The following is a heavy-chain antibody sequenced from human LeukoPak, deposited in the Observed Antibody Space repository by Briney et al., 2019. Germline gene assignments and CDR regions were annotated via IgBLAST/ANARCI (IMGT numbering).Heavy chain of an antibody. CDR3: AKLRGYFMGELFSYFDY. CDR2: INHSGST. D-gene: IGHD3-16*01. CDR1: GGSFSGYY. V-gene: IGHV4-34*01. Sequence: ASETLSLTCAVYGGSFSGYYWSWIRQPPGKGLEWIGEINHSGSTNYNPSLKSRVTISVDTSKNQFSLKLSSVTAADTAVYYCAKLRGYFMGELFSYFDYWGQGTLVTVSS. J-gene: IGHJ4*02.